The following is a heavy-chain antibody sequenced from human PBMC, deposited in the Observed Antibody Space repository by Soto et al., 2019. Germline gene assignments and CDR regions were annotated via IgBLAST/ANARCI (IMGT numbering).Heavy chain of an antibody. V-gene: IGHV3-30-3*01. J-gene: IGHJ1*01. CDR3: ARVGLGDSRAIVVVGGYFQH. CDR1: GFTFSSYA. D-gene: IGHD3-22*01. Sequence: QVQLVESGGGVVQPGRSLRLSCAASGFTFSSYAMHWVRQAPGKGLEWVAVISYDGSNKYYADSVKGRFTISRDNSKNELYLQMNSLRAEDTAVYYCARVGLGDSRAIVVVGGYFQHWGQGTLVTVSS. CDR2: ISYDGSNK.